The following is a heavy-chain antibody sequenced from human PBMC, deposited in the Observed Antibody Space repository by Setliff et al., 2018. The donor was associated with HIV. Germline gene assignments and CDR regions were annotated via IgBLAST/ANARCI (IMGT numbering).Heavy chain of an antibody. CDR1: GGTFRSQA. Sequence: GASVKVSCKTSGGTFRSQAISWVRQAPGQGLECMGGLISMFKIPQIVQKFQGRVTITADASTRTAYMELSSLRSEDTAVYYCVFWAHSGTWPFDYWGQGTLVTVSS. CDR3: VFWAHSGTWPFDY. J-gene: IGHJ4*02. V-gene: IGHV1-69*13. CDR2: LISMFKIP. D-gene: IGHD3-10*01.